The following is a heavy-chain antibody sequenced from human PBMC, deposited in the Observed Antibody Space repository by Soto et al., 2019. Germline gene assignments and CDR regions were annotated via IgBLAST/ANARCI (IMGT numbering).Heavy chain of an antibody. CDR2: IYYSGST. CDR3: ARHAGSYYFDY. Sequence: QVQLQESGPGLVKPSQTLSLTCTVSGGSISSGGYYWSWIRQHPGKGLECIGYIYYSGSTYYNPALKSRVTISVDTYKNQFALKLSSVTAADTAVYYCARHAGSYYFDYWGQGTLVTVSS. J-gene: IGHJ4*02. D-gene: IGHD2-2*01. CDR1: GGSISSGGYY. V-gene: IGHV4-31*03.